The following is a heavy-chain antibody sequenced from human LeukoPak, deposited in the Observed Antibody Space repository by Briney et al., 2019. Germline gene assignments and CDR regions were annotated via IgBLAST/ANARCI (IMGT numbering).Heavy chain of an antibody. J-gene: IGHJ4*02. Sequence: SETLSLTCTVPGGSISSYYWRWIRQPPGKGLEWIAYMYYSGITNYNPSLKSRVTISIDTSKNQFSLKLSSVTAADTAVYYCARSPGYYFDYWGQGTLVTVSS. CDR3: ARSPGYYFDY. V-gene: IGHV4-59*01. D-gene: IGHD1-1*01. CDR2: MYYSGIT. CDR1: GGSISSYY.